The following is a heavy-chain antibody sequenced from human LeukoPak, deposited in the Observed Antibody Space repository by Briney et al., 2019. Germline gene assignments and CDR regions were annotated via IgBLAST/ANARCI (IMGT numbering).Heavy chain of an antibody. CDR1: GGSFSGYY. CDR2: INRSGST. J-gene: IGHJ5*02. Sequence: SETLSLTCAVYGGSFSGYYWSWIRQPPGKGLEWIGEINRSGSTNYNPSLKSRVTMSVDTSKNQFSLKLSSVTAADTAVYYCALDCSSTSCYATRFDPWGQGTLVTVSS. D-gene: IGHD2-2*01. CDR3: ALDCSSTSCYATRFDP. V-gene: IGHV4-34*01.